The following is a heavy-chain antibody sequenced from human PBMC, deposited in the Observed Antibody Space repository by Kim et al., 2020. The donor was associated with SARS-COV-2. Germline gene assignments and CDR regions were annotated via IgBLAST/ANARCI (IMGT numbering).Heavy chain of an antibody. CDR2: IKSKTDGGTT. CDR1: GFTFSNAW. Sequence: GGSLRLSCAASGFTFSNAWMSWVRQAPGKGLEWVGRIKSKTDGGTTDYAAPVEGRFTISRDDSKNTLYLQMNSLKTEDTAVYYCTTDRYRYSGSYYLFDYLGQGTLVNGSS. CDR3: TTDRYRYSGSYYLFDY. J-gene: IGHJ4*02. D-gene: IGHD1-26*01. V-gene: IGHV3-15*01.